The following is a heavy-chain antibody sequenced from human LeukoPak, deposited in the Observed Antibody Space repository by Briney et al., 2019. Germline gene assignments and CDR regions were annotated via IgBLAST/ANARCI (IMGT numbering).Heavy chain of an antibody. V-gene: IGHV3-66*01. CDR3: AMCSAATGTVY. CDR2: IYSGGRT. Sequence: GGSLRLSCAASGFTVSSNCMSWVRHAPGKGLELVSVIYSGGRTYFADSVKGRFTTSRDNSKNTLYLQMSSLRAEDTAVYYCAMCSAATGTVYWGQGTLVTVSS. CDR1: GFTVSSNC. D-gene: IGHD6-13*01. J-gene: IGHJ4*02.